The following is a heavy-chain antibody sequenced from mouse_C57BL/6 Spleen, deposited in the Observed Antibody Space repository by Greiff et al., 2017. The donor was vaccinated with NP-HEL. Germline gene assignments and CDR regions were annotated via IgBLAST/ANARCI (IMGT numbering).Heavy chain of an antibody. J-gene: IGHJ2*01. CDR3: ARFDGYYGDY. CDR2: IYPGSGST. CDR1: GYTFTSYW. V-gene: IGHV1-55*01. D-gene: IGHD2-3*01. Sequence: QVQLKQSGAELVKPGASVKMSCKASGYTFTSYWITWVKQRPGQGLEWIGDIYPGSGSTNYNEKFKSKATLTVYTSSSTAYMQLSSLTSEDSAVYYCARFDGYYGDYWGQGTTLTVSS.